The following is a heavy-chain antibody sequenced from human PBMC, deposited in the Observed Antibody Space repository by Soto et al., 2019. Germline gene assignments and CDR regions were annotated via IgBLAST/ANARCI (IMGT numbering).Heavy chain of an antibody. J-gene: IGHJ4*02. CDR3: ARGSRSSGWYGTDTFDY. Sequence: QVQLVQSGAEVKKPGASVKVSCKASGYTFTRYGVSWVRQAPGQGLEWMGWISGYNGNRIYAQKYQGRVTMTTDTSTITADMELRSLRSDDTAVFYCARGSRSSGWYGTDTFDYWGQGTLVTVSS. CDR1: GYTFTRYG. CDR2: ISGYNGNR. V-gene: IGHV1-18*01. D-gene: IGHD6-19*01.